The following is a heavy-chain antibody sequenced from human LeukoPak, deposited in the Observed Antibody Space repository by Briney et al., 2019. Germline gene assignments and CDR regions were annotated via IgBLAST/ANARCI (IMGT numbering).Heavy chain of an antibody. D-gene: IGHD3-22*01. CDR2: ISGSGGST. Sequence: GGSLRLSCAASGFTFSSYAMSWVRQAPGKGLEWVSAISGSGGSTYYADSVKGRFTISRDNAKNSLYLQMNSLRAEDTAVYYCAREYYYDSSGFAYWGQGTLVTVSS. V-gene: IGHV3-23*01. CDR3: AREYYYDSSGFAY. J-gene: IGHJ4*02. CDR1: GFTFSSYA.